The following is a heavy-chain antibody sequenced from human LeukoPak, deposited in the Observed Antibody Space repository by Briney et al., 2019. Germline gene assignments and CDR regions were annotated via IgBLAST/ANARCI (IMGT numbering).Heavy chain of an antibody. J-gene: IGHJ4*02. Sequence: GGSLRLSCATSKFNFNSYGMTWVRQAPGKGLEWVSSISGSGVSTQYAASVQGRFTISRDNSKNTLYLQMNSLRAEDTAVYYCAKRVGSIVVVPAAAKDYWGQGTLVTVSS. CDR1: KFNFNSYG. V-gene: IGHV3-23*01. CDR2: ISGSGVST. CDR3: AKRVGSIVVVPAAAKDY. D-gene: IGHD2-2*01.